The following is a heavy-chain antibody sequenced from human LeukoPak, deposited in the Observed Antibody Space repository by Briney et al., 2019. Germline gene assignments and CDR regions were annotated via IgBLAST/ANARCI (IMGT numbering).Heavy chain of an antibody. CDR2: IWYDGSNK. J-gene: IGHJ4*02. CDR1: GYTFTGYY. Sequence: SCKASGYTFTGYYMHWVRQAPGKGLEWVAVIWYDGSNKYYADSVKGRFTISRDNSKNTLYLQMNSLRAEDTAVYYCAKDLGATMVRGVLYWGQGTLVTVSS. D-gene: IGHD3-10*01. CDR3: AKDLGATMVRGVLY. V-gene: IGHV3-33*06.